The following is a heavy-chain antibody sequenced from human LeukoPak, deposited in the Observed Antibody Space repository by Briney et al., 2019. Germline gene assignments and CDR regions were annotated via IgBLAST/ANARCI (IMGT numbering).Heavy chain of an antibody. D-gene: IGHD4-17*01. V-gene: IGHV3-21*01. J-gene: IGHJ6*02. CDR1: GFTFSSYS. Sequence: PGGSLRLSCAASGFTFSSYSMNWVRQAPGKGLEWVSSISSSSSYIYYADSVKGRFTISRDNAKNSLYLQMNSLRAEDTAVYYCARSRDYGDYVWGYYYGMDVWGQGTTVTVSS. CDR2: ISSSSSYI. CDR3: ARSRDYGDYVWGYYYGMDV.